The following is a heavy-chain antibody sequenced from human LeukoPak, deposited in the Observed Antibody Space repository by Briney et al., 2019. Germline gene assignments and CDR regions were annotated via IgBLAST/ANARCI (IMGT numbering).Heavy chain of an antibody. Sequence: ASAKVSCKASGYTFTAYYIHWVRQAPGQGLEWVGRINCNSAGTNYAQKFRGRVTMTRDTSISTVYMELSSLRSDDTAVYYCAVQTIVANTKGDAFDIWGQGTTAIVSS. J-gene: IGHJ3*02. D-gene: IGHD5-12*01. V-gene: IGHV1-2*06. CDR1: GYTFTAYY. CDR3: AVQTIVANTKGDAFDI. CDR2: INCNSAGT.